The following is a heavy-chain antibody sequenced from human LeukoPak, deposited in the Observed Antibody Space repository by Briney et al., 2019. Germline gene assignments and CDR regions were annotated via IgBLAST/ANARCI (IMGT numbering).Heavy chain of an antibody. CDR2: INTVGSRT. CDR1: GFTFSSYW. CDR3: ARPLAVCSGGSCYPYHFDY. J-gene: IGHJ4*02. Sequence: PGGSLRLSCAASGFTFSSYWMHWVRQAPGKGLVWVSHINTVGSRTSYADSVKGRFTISRDNAKNTLYLQMNSLRAEDTAVYYCARPLAVCSGGSCYPYHFDYWGQGTLVTASS. V-gene: IGHV3-74*01. D-gene: IGHD2-15*01.